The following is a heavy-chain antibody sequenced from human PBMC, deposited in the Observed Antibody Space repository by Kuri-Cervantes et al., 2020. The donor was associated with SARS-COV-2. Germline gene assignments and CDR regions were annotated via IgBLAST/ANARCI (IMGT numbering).Heavy chain of an antibody. D-gene: IGHD3-3*01. CDR3: ARRLSLFWSGYQDSYYYYYYMDV. V-gene: IGHV3-48*03. J-gene: IGHJ6*03. CDR1: GFTFSSYE. CDR2: ISSSGSTI. Sequence: GESLKISCAASGFTFSSYEMNWVRQAPGKGLEWVSYISSSGSTIYYADSVKGRFTISRDNAKNSLYLQMNSLRAEDTAVYYCARRLSLFWSGYQDSYYYYYYMDVWGKGTTVTVSS.